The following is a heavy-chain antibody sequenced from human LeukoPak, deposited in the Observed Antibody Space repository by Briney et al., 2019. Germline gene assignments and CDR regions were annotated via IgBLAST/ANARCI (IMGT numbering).Heavy chain of an antibody. J-gene: IGHJ4*02. CDR1: GFSFDDYA. Sequence: PGRSLRLSCAASGFSFDDYAMHWVRQAPGKGLEWVSGISWNSGSIGYADSVKGRFTISRDNAKNSLYLQVNSLRAEDTALYYCAKDAKRGSYFFGHFDYWGQGTLVTVSS. CDR2: ISWNSGSI. CDR3: AKDAKRGSYFFGHFDY. D-gene: IGHD1-26*01. V-gene: IGHV3-9*01.